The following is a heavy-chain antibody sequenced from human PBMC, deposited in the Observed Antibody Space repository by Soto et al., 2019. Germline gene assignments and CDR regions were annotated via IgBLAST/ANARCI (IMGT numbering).Heavy chain of an antibody. CDR1: GFTLSRYW. D-gene: IGHD5-18*01. J-gene: IGHJ3*02. CDR2: IKQDGTEK. Sequence: PGGSLRLSCAASGFTLSRYWMNWVRQAPGKGLEWVANIKQDGTEKNYVDSVKGRFTISRDNARKSLYLQMDSLRAEDTAVYFCARGDTPMITGMDSFDIWGQGXMVTVSS. V-gene: IGHV3-7*01. CDR3: ARGDTPMITGMDSFDI.